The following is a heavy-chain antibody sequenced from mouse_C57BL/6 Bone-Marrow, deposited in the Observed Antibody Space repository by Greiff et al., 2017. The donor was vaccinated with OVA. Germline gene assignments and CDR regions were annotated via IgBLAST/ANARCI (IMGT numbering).Heavy chain of an antibody. D-gene: IGHD2-3*01. Sequence: DVKLQESGAELVKPGASVKLSCTASGFNIKDYYMHWVKQRTEQGLEWIGRIDPEDGETKYAPKFQGKATITADTSSNTAYLQLSSLTSEDAAVYDCSRIYDGYYGYFDYWGQGTTLTVSS. CDR2: IDPEDGET. CDR3: SRIYDGYYGYFDY. J-gene: IGHJ2*01. CDR1: GFNIKDYY. V-gene: IGHV14-2*01.